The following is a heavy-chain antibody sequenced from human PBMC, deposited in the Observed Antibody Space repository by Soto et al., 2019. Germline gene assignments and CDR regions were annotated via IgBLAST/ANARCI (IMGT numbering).Heavy chain of an antibody. Sequence: ASVKVSCKASGFTFTSSAVQWVRQARGQRLEWIGWIVVGSGNTNYAQKFQERVTITRDMSTSTAYMELSSLRSEDTAVYYCAADAPAGSSGYYLQFDYWGQGTLVTV. CDR2: IVVGSGNT. V-gene: IGHV1-58*01. CDR3: AADAPAGSSGYYLQFDY. CDR1: GFTFTSSA. D-gene: IGHD3-22*01. J-gene: IGHJ4*02.